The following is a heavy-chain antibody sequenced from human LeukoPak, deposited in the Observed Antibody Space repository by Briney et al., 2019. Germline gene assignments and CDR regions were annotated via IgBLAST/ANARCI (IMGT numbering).Heavy chain of an antibody. D-gene: IGHD3-22*01. Sequence: GASVKVSCKASGGTFSSYAISWVRQAPGQGLEWMGGIIPIFGTANYAQKFQGRVTITADKSTSTAYMELSSLRSEDTAVYYCASYDSSGIRVFDYWGQGTLVTVSS. J-gene: IGHJ4*02. CDR3: ASYDSSGIRVFDY. V-gene: IGHV1-69*06. CDR1: GGTFSSYA. CDR2: IIPIFGTA.